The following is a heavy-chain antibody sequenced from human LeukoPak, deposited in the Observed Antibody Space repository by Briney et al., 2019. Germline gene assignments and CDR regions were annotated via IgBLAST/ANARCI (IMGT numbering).Heavy chain of an antibody. CDR2: ISGSGGST. Sequence: AGGSLRLSCAASGFTFSSYAMSWVRQAPGKGLEWVSAISGSGGSTYYADSVKGRFTISRDNSKNTLYLQMNSLRAEDTAVYYCAKGPDSGSYYGYYYGMDVWGQGTTVTVSS. D-gene: IGHD3-10*01. CDR3: AKGPDSGSYYGYYYGMDV. CDR1: GFTFSSYA. V-gene: IGHV3-23*01. J-gene: IGHJ6*02.